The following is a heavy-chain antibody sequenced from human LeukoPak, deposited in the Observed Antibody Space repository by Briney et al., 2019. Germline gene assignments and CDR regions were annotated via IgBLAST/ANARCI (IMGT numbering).Heavy chain of an antibody. Sequence: LWASVKVSCKASGGTFSSYAISWVRQAPGQGLEWMGGIIPIFGTANYAQKFQGRVTITADESTSTAYMELSSLRSEDTAVYYCARCGAVWSGYYTPAANNWFDPWGQGTLVTVSS. J-gene: IGHJ5*02. CDR3: ARCGAVWSGYYTPAANNWFDP. D-gene: IGHD3-3*01. CDR1: GGTFSSYA. V-gene: IGHV1-69*13. CDR2: IIPIFGTA.